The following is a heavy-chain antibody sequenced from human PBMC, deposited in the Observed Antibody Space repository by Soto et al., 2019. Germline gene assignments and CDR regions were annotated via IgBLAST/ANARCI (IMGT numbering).Heavy chain of an antibody. J-gene: IGHJ6*02. D-gene: IGHD3-9*01. CDR1: GGTFSSYA. CDR2: IIPIFGTA. Sequence: QVQLVQSGAEVKKPGSSVKVSCKASGGTFSSYAISWVRQAPGQGLEWMGGIIPIFGTANYAQKFQGRVTITADESTSTAYMELSSLRSEDTAVYYCAGEGHPRYTDPNYYYYYGMDVWGQGTTVTVSS. V-gene: IGHV1-69*01. CDR3: AGEGHPRYTDPNYYYYYGMDV.